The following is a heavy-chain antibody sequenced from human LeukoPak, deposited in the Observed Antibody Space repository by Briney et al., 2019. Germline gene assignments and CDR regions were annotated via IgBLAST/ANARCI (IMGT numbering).Heavy chain of an antibody. CDR2: INPNGGGT. CDR3: ARGLHMVRGVS. D-gene: IGHD3-10*01. CDR1: GYTFTGYY. Sequence: ASVKVSCKASGYTFTGYYIHWVRQAPGQGLEWMGWINPNGGGTNYAQTFQGRVTMTRDTSISTTYMELSRLISDDTAVYYCARGLHMVRGVSWGQGTLVTVSS. V-gene: IGHV1-2*02. J-gene: IGHJ4*02.